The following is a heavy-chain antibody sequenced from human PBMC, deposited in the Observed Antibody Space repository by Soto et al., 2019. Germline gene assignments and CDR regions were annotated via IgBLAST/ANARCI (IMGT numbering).Heavy chain of an antibody. V-gene: IGHV3-15*01. D-gene: IGHD4-17*01. CDR3: TTDPGDYQDF. CDR2: IKNKVDGGAA. Sequence: EVQLVESGGDLVKPGGCLRLSCTVSGINFINAWMSWVRQVPGKGLEWVGRIKNKVDGGAADYAAPVRGRFTISRDDSRNTLFLQMNSLETDDTAIYYSTTDPGDYQDFWGQGTLVTVSS. CDR1: GINFINAW. J-gene: IGHJ4*02.